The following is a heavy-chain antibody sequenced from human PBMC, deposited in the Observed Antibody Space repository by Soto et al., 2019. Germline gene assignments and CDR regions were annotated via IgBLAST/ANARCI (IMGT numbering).Heavy chain of an antibody. J-gene: IGHJ4*02. CDR3: AHIVVAGLGYYFDY. D-gene: IGHD6-19*01. V-gene: IGHV2-5*02. CDR1: GFSLSSTRMA. Sequence: QITLKESGPTLVKPTQTLTLTCTFSGFSLSSTRMAVGCIRQPPGKALEWLALIYGDDDKRYSPFLKSRLTITKDTSKNQVVLTMSNMDPVDTARYYCAHIVVAGLGYYFDYWGQGTLVTVSS. CDR2: IYGDDDK.